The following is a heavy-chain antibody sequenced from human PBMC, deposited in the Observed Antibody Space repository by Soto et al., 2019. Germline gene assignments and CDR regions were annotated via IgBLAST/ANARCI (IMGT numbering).Heavy chain of an antibody. CDR1: SGSISSSNW. CDR2: IYHSGST. D-gene: IGHD3-10*01. V-gene: IGHV4-4*02. J-gene: IGHJ4*02. Sequence: SETLSLTCAVSSGSISSSNWWSWVRQPPGKGLEWIGEIYHSGSTNYNPSLKSRVTISVDKSKNQFSLKLSSVTAADTAVYYCARRVVLSGDYFDYWGQGTLVTVSS. CDR3: ARRVVLSGDYFDY.